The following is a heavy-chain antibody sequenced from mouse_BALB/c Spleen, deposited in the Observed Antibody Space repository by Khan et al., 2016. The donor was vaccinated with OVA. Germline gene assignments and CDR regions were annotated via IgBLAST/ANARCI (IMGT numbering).Heavy chain of an antibody. CDR1: GYTFTNYT. J-gene: IGHJ3*01. CDR2: IIPSSDYT. CDR3: VREGAYYRSDGGFAY. Sequence: QVQLQQSGAELARPGASVKMSCKASGYTFTNYTIHWVKQRPGQGLEWIGYIIPSSDYTNYNQKFKDKATLTADKSSSTAYMQLSSLQSEDSAVSYCVREGAYYRSDGGFAYWGQGTLVTVSA. D-gene: IGHD2-14*01. V-gene: IGHV1-4*01.